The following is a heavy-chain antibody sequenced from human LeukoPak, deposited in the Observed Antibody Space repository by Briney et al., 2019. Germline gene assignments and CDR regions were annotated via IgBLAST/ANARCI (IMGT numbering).Heavy chain of an antibody. CDR1: GGSISSGSYY. J-gene: IGHJ4*02. Sequence: PSQTLSLTCTVSGGSISSGSYYWSWIRQPAGKGLEWIGRIYTSGSTNYNPSLKSRVTISVDTSKNQFSLKLSSVTAADTAVYYCARNLVGAPRYFDFWGQGTLVTVSS. D-gene: IGHD1-26*01. CDR3: ARNLVGAPRYFDF. CDR2: IYTSGST. V-gene: IGHV4-61*02.